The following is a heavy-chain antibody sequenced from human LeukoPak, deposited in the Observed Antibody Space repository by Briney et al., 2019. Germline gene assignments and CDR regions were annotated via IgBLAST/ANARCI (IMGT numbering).Heavy chain of an antibody. J-gene: IGHJ4*02. Sequence: SETLSLTCTVSGDSIIGYYWSWIRQPPGKGLEWIGYIHYSGSTNYNPSLQSRVTISVDTSKNQFSLKLSSVTAADTAVYYCASAPLKAGATGFDYWGQGTLVTVSS. D-gene: IGHD1-26*01. CDR1: GDSIIGYY. CDR3: ASAPLKAGATGFDY. CDR2: IHYSGST. V-gene: IGHV4-59*08.